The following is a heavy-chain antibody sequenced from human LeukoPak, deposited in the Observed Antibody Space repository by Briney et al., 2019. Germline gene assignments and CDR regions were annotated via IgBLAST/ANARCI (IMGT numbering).Heavy chain of an antibody. CDR2: IYYSGST. Sequence: SETLSVTCTVSGGSISSYYWSWIRQPPGKGLEWIGYIYYSGSTNYNPSLKSRVTISVDTSKNQFSLKLSSVTAADTAVYYCARVESSGSLSGFDYWGQGTLVTVSS. CDR1: GGSISSYY. CDR3: ARVESSGSLSGFDY. D-gene: IGHD6-19*01. J-gene: IGHJ4*02. V-gene: IGHV4-59*01.